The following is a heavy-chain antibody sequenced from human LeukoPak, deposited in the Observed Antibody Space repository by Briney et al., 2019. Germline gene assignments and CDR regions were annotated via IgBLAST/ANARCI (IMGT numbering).Heavy chain of an antibody. Sequence: ASVKVSCKGSGYTFTSYYITWVRQAPGQGLEWMGWISGYNAKTKYVQNLQGRVTMTTDTSTSTAYMELRSLRSDDTAVYYCGLFGDASGNYSPLEYWGQGTLVTVSS. CDR3: GLFGDASGNYSPLEY. J-gene: IGHJ4*02. V-gene: IGHV1-18*01. CDR2: ISGYNAKT. CDR1: GYTFTSYY. D-gene: IGHD3-10*01.